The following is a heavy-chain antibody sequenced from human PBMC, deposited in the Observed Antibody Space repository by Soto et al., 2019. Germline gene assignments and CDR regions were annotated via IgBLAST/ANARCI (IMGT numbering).Heavy chain of an antibody. CDR3: ARGRYCLTGRCFPNWFDS. Sequence: SETLSLTCSVSGDTISTVDYFWAWIRQPPGQALEYIGYIYKSATTYYNPSFESRVAISLDTSKSQFSLNVTSVTAADTAVYFCARGRYCLTGRCFPNWFDSWGQGTLVTVSS. D-gene: IGHD2-15*01. V-gene: IGHV4-30-4*01. CDR2: IYKSATT. J-gene: IGHJ5*01. CDR1: GDTISTVDYF.